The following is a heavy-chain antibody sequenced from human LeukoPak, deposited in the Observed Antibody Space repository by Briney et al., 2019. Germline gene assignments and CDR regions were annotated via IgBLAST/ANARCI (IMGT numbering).Heavy chain of an antibody. J-gene: IGHJ4*02. CDR1: GFTFDDYA. CDR2: ISWNGGKI. Sequence: PGGSLRLSCAASGFTFDDYAMQWVRQAPGKGLEWVSGISWNGGKIVYADSVEGRFTVSRDSAKNSLYLQMNSLRAEDTAVYYCARDKYGSGSYGAIDYWGQGTLVTVSS. D-gene: IGHD3-10*01. V-gene: IGHV3-9*01. CDR3: ARDKYGSGSYGAIDY.